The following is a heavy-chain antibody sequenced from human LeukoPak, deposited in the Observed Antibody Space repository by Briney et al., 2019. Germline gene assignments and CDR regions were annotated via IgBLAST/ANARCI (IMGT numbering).Heavy chain of an antibody. Sequence: ASVKVSCKASGYTFTNYYIHWARQAPGQGLEWMGMVNPSGGSTSYAQKFQGRVSMTRDTSTTTVYMELSSLRSDDTAVYYCARRHKHYYQIDYWGQGTLVTVSS. CDR1: GYTFTNYY. V-gene: IGHV1-46*01. J-gene: IGHJ4*02. CDR2: VNPSGGST. CDR3: ARRHKHYYQIDY. D-gene: IGHD1-26*01.